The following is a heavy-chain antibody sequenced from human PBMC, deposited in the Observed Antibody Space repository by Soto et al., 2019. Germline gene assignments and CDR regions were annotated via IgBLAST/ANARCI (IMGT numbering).Heavy chain of an antibody. CDR3: AGGGSGSYYDY. Sequence: EVQLLESGGGLVQPGGSLRLSCAASGFTFSSYAMRWVRQAPVKGLEWVSAISGSGGSTYYADSVKGRFTISRDNSKNTLYLQMNGLRAGDTAVYYCAGGGSGSYYDYWGQGTLVTVSS. CDR1: GFTFSSYA. CDR2: ISGSGGST. V-gene: IGHV3-23*01. D-gene: IGHD1-26*01. J-gene: IGHJ4*02.